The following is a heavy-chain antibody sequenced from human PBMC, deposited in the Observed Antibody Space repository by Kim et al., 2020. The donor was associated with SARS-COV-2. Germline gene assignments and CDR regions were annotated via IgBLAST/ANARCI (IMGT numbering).Heavy chain of an antibody. J-gene: IGHJ4*02. V-gene: IGHV3-23*01. CDR3: VTYYGSGRHYDY. D-gene: IGHD3-10*01. CDR2: IGSTGKP. CDR1: GVSFINYA. Sequence: GGSLRLSCAVSGVSFINYAMTWVRQAPGKGLEWVSTIGSTGKPYYADSVKGRFTISRDISQNTLYLEMNNLRVDDTAPYYFVTYYGSGRHYDYWGQGTL.